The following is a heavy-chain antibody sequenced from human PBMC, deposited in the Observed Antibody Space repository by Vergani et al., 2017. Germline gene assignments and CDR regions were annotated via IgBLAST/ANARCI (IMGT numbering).Heavy chain of an antibody. D-gene: IGHD1-14*01. Sequence: QLQLHKSGPGLVKPSETLSLTCTLSGGSISSSSHFWGWLRQTPGKGLEWIGSIYYSGSTYYNPSLKSRVSISVDTSKNQFSLKLSSVTAADSAVYYCARHISVVRPSSITAFDYWGQGTLVTVSS. V-gene: IGHV4-39*01. CDR2: IYYSGST. CDR1: GGSISSSSHF. CDR3: ARHISVVRPSSITAFDY. J-gene: IGHJ4*02.